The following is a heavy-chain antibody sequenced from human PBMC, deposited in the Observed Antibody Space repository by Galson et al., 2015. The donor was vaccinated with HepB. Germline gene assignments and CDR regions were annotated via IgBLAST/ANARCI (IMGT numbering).Heavy chain of an antibody. Sequence: SVKVSCKASGGTFSSYAISWVRQAPGQGLEWMGRIIPILGIANYAQKFQGRVTISADKSTSTAHMELNSLRSEDTAVYYCAAGYCSGGSCYFRPYYYYGVDVWGQGTTVTVSS. V-gene: IGHV1-69*04. CDR1: GGTFSSYA. J-gene: IGHJ6*02. CDR2: IIPILGIA. D-gene: IGHD2-15*01. CDR3: AAGYCSGGSCYFRPYYYYGVDV.